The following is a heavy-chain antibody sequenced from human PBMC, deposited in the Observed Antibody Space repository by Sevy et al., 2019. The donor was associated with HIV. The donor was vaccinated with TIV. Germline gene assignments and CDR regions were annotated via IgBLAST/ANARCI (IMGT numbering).Heavy chain of an antibody. D-gene: IGHD5-12*01. Sequence: ASVKVSCKASSYTFSSYGFSWVRQAPGQGLEWMGWISAYNANTNYAQNLQGRVTMTTDTSTSTAYMELRSLRSDDTAVYYCARARGYSGYEDYWGQGTLVTVSS. J-gene: IGHJ4*02. CDR1: SYTFSSYG. CDR3: ARARGYSGYEDY. V-gene: IGHV1-18*01. CDR2: ISAYNANT.